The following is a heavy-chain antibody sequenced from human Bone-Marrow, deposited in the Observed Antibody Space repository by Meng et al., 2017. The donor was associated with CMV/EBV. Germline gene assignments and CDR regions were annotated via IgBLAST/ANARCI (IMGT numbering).Heavy chain of an antibody. CDR2: IIPIFGTA. CDR1: GYSFTSYW. Sequence: SVKVSCKGSGYSFTSYWIGWVRQMPGKGLEWMGGIIPIFGTANYAQKFQGRVTITTDESTSTAYMELSSLRSEDTAVYYCASANDYINYYGMDGWGQGTTVTVSS. J-gene: IGHJ6*02. V-gene: IGHV1-69*05. D-gene: IGHD4-11*01. CDR3: ASANDYINYYGMDG.